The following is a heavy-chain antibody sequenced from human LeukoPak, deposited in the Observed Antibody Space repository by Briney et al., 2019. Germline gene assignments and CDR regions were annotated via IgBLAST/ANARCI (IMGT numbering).Heavy chain of an antibody. Sequence: ASETTSSTPSRYTFTPSAMHWVRQPPVHRLEWIGWINAGNVNTKYSQKFQGRVTITRDTSASTAYMELSSLRSEDTAVYYCASHHGGYSGYELLDYWGQGTLVTVSS. CDR1: RYTFTPSA. J-gene: IGHJ4*02. V-gene: IGHV1-3*01. CDR2: INAGNVNT. CDR3: ASHHGGYSGYELLDY. D-gene: IGHD5-12*01.